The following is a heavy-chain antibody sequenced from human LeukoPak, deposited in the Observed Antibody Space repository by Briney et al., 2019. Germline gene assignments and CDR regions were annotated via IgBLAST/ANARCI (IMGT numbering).Heavy chain of an antibody. Sequence: PSQTLSLTCTVSGGSISSYYWSWIRQPPGKGLEWIGYIYYSGSTNYNPSLKSRVTISVDTSKNQFSLKLSSVTAADTAVYYCARARVGATWTGAHYYGMDVWGQGTTVTVSS. J-gene: IGHJ6*02. CDR2: IYYSGST. CDR1: GGSISSYY. D-gene: IGHD1-26*01. V-gene: IGHV4-59*01. CDR3: ARARVGATWTGAHYYGMDV.